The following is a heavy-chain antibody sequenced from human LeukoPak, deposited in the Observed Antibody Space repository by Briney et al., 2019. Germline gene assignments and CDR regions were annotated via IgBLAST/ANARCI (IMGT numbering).Heavy chain of an antibody. CDR2: MNPNSGNT. J-gene: IGHJ6*02. Sequence: ASVKVSCKASGYTFTSYDINWVRQATGQGLGWMGWMNPNSGNTGYARKFQGRVTMTRNTSISTAYMELSSLRSEDTAVYYCARGREYQLLISMDVWGQGTTVTVSS. D-gene: IGHD2-2*01. V-gene: IGHV1-8*01. CDR1: GYTFTSYD. CDR3: ARGREYQLLISMDV.